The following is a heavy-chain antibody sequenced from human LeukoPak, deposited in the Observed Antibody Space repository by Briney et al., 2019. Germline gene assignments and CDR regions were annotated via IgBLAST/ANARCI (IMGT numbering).Heavy chain of an antibody. CDR3: ARGSPNGYYYYYGMDV. V-gene: IGHV3-30-3*01. CDR1: GFTFSSYA. D-gene: IGHD2-8*01. Sequence: GGSLRLSCAASGFTFSSYAMHWVRQAPGKGLEWVAVISYDGSNKYYADSVEGRFTISRDNSKNTLYLQMNSLRAEDTAVYYCARGSPNGYYYYYGMDVRGQGTTVTVSS. J-gene: IGHJ6*02. CDR2: ISYDGSNK.